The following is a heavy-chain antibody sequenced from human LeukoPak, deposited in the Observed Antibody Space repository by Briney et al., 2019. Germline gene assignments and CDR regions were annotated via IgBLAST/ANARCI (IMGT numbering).Heavy chain of an antibody. V-gene: IGHV4-59*08. Sequence: SETLSLTCTVSGGSISSYYWSWIRQPPGKGLEWIGYIYYSGSTNYNPSLKSRVTISVDTSKNQFSLKLSSVTAADTAVYYCARTYVSDISYYYYYMDVWGKGTTVTISS. CDR1: GGSISSYY. CDR3: ARTYVSDISYYYYYMDV. D-gene: IGHD5-12*01. CDR2: IYYSGST. J-gene: IGHJ6*03.